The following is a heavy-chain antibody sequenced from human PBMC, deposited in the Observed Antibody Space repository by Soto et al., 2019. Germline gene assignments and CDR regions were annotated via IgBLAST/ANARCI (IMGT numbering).Heavy chain of an antibody. D-gene: IGHD2-21*01. CDR3: ARDGANTYLPDY. Sequence: QVQLVESGGGVVQPGRSLRLSCAASGFTFRNYGMHWVRQDPGKGLEWVATIWYDGSNENYADSVKARFTISRDNSKNTLHLQMNSLRAEDTAVYFCARDGANTYLPDYWGQGTLVTVSS. J-gene: IGHJ4*02. CDR2: IWYDGSNE. CDR1: GFTFRNYG. V-gene: IGHV3-33*01.